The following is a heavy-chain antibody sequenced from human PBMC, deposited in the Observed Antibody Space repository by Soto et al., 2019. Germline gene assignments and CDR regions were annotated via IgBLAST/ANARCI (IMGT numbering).Heavy chain of an antibody. D-gene: IGHD6-19*01. V-gene: IGHV3-13*01. CDR1: GFTFSSYD. J-gene: IGHJ4*02. Sequence: GGSLRLSCAASGFTFSSYDMHWVRQATGKGLEWVSAIGTAGDTYYPGSVKGRFTISRENAKNSLYLQMNSLRAGDTAVYYCARAIAVAGPRTVAFDYWGQGTLVTVSS. CDR2: IGTAGDT. CDR3: ARAIAVAGPRTVAFDY.